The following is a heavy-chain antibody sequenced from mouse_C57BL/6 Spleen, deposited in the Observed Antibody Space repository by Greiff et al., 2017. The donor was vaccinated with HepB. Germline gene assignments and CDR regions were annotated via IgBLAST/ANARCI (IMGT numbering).Heavy chain of an antibody. Sequence: EVMLVESGGDLVKPGGSLKLSCAASGFTFSSYGMSWVRQTPDKRLEWVATISSGGSYTYYPDSVKGRFTISRDNAKNTLYLQMSSLKSVDTAMYYCARGSYDYEENAMDYWGQGTSVTVSS. D-gene: IGHD2-4*01. CDR1: GFTFSSYG. CDR3: ARGSYDYEENAMDY. J-gene: IGHJ4*01. V-gene: IGHV5-6*01. CDR2: ISSGGSYT.